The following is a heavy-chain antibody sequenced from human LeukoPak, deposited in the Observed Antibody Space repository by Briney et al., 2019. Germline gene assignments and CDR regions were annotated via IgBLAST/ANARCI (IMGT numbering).Heavy chain of an antibody. CDR1: GGSISSYY. D-gene: IGHD6-19*01. J-gene: IGHJ4*02. V-gene: IGHV4-59*01. CDR2: IYYSGST. Sequence: PETLSLTCTVSGGSISSYYWSWIRQPPGKGLEWIGYIYYSGSTNYNPSLKSRVTISVDTSKNQFSLKLSSVTAADTAVYYCARSRIAVAGPNFDYWGQGTLVTVSS. CDR3: ARSRIAVAGPNFDY.